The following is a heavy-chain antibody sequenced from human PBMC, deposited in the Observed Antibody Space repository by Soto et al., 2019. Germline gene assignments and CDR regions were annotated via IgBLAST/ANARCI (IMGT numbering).Heavy chain of an antibody. V-gene: IGHV3-23*01. Sequence: EVQLLESGGGLVQPGGSLRLSCEASGFTFSSYAMSWVRQAPGKGLEWVSGISGSGGSTDYADSVKGRFTISRDNSKNTLYLQMNSLRVEDTAIYYCAKVRSADYWGQGTLVTVSS. CDR2: ISGSGGST. CDR1: GFTFSSYA. CDR3: AKVRSADY. J-gene: IGHJ4*02. D-gene: IGHD3-16*02.